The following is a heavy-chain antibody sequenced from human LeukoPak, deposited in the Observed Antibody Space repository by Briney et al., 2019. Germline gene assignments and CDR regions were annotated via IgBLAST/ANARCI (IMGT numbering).Heavy chain of an antibody. Sequence: GGSLRLSCAASGFTVSSNYMSWVRQAPGKGLEWVSVIYSGGSTYYADSVKGRFTISRDNSKNTLYLQMNSLRAEDTAVYYCARTYYDYVWGSYHFYYFDYWGQGTLVTVSS. J-gene: IGHJ4*02. CDR3: ARTYYDYVWGSYHFYYFDY. CDR2: IYSGGST. V-gene: IGHV3-53*01. CDR1: GFTVSSNY. D-gene: IGHD3-16*02.